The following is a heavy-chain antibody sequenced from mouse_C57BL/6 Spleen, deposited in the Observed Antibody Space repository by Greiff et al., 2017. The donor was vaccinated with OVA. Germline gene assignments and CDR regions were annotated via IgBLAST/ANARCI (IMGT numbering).Heavy chain of an antibody. V-gene: IGHV1-50*01. CDR1: GYTFTSYW. D-gene: IGHD3-3*01. Sequence: QVQLKQPGAELVKPGASVKLSCKASGYTFTSYWMQWVKQRPGQGLEWIGEIDPSDRYTNYNQKFKGKATLTVDTASSTAYMQLSSLTSEDSAVYYCARGTDYFDYWGKGTTLTVSS. J-gene: IGHJ2*01. CDR2: IDPSDRYT. CDR3: ARGTDYFDY.